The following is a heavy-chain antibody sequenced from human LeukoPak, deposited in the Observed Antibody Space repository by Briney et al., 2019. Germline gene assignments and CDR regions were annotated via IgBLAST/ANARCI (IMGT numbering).Heavy chain of an antibody. J-gene: IGHJ5*02. D-gene: IGHD1-26*01. Sequence: SETLSLTCAVYGGSFSVYYWSWIRQPPGKGLEWIGEIYHSGSTNYNPSLKSRVTISVDTSKNQFSLKLSSVTPEDTTVYYCARDREGDEGGFDPWGEGTLVTVSS. CDR2: IYHSGST. CDR1: GGSFSVYY. V-gene: IGHV4-34*01. CDR3: ARDREGDEGGFDP.